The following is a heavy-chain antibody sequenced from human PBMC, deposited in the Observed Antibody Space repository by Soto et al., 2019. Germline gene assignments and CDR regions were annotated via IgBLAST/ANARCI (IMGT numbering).Heavy chain of an antibody. CDR2: ISWNSGNI. D-gene: IGHD5-18*01. CDR3: VRSKGGYSYGTPFDY. V-gene: IGHV3-9*01. J-gene: IGHJ4*02. CDR1: GFTFDDYA. Sequence: EVQLEESGGALVQPGRSLRLACAASGFTFDDYAMHWVRQVLGKGLEWVSSISWNSGNIGYADSVKGRFTTSRDNAKNSLYLQMNSLRPDDPALYYCVRSKGGYSYGTPFDYWGQGTLVTVSS.